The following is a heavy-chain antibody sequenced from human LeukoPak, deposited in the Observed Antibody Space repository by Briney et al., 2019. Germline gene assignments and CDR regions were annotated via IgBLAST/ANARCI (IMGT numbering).Heavy chain of an antibody. Sequence: GGSLRLSCAASGFIFDDYGMSWVRQAPGKGLEWVSDINWNGSRTRSADSVKGRFTISRDNAKNSLYLQMNSLRAEDTAFYYCARVRSSWYVDYWGQGTLVTVSS. J-gene: IGHJ4*02. CDR3: ARVRSSWYVDY. D-gene: IGHD6-13*01. CDR2: INWNGSRT. CDR1: GFIFDDYG. V-gene: IGHV3-20*04.